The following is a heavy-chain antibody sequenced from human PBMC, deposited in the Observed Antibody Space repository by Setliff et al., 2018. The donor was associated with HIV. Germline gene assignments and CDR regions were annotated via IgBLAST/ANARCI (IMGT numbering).Heavy chain of an antibody. V-gene: IGHV5-10-1*01. CDR3: ARHFGYNPGWFDS. J-gene: IGHJ5*01. CDR2: IDPADSYT. CDR1: GFSFTSYW. Sequence: PGESLKISCKGSGFSFTSYWISWVRQMPGKGLEWVGRIDPADSYTHYSPSFQGHITISIDKSISSASLHWSSLRTSDTAIYYCARHFGYNPGWFDSWGQGTLVTVSS. D-gene: IGHD3-10*01.